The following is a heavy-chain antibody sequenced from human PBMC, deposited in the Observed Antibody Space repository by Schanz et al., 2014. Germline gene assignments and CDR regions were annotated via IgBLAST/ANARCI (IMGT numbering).Heavy chain of an antibody. CDR1: GFTVNTNY. D-gene: IGHD5-12*01. V-gene: IGHV3-53*01. CDR2: MYINSGST. CDR3: ARDGGRDGYNLAFDV. J-gene: IGHJ3*01. Sequence: EVQLVESGGGLIQPGGSLRLSCAVSGFTVNTNYMSWVRQAPGKGLEWISSMYINSGSTQYADSVKGRFIISRDSSKNTLFQQMNSLKAEDPAVYVCARDGGRDGYNLAFDVWGQGTLVTVSS.